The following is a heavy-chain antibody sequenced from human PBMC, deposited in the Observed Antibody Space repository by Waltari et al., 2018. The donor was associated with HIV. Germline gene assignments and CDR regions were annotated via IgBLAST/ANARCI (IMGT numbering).Heavy chain of an antibody. CDR1: GLTVRSNA. CDR2: VQTDGSVE. J-gene: IGHJ6*02. D-gene: IGHD3-10*01. Sequence: QVQLVESGGGVVQPGGSLRLSCAASGLTVRSNAMDWGRQAPGGGLEWVAFVQTDGSVENYADSVKGRFTISKDNSRNTLYLQMNTLRVEDTAVYYCARGIHYGMDVWGQGTTVTVSS. V-gene: IGHV3-30*02. CDR3: ARGIHYGMDV.